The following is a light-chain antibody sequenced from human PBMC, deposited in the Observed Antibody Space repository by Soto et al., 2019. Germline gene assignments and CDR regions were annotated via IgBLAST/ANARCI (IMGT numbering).Light chain of an antibody. J-gene: IGKJ5*01. CDR2: DAS. Sequence: DIQMTQSPSSVSASVGDRVTITCRASQGIRSWLAWYQQKPGKAPKLLIYDASSLQSGVPPRFSGSGSGTDFTLTISSLQPEDFATYYCQQANSFPITFGQGTRLEIK. V-gene: IGKV1D-12*01. CDR1: QGIRSW. CDR3: QQANSFPIT.